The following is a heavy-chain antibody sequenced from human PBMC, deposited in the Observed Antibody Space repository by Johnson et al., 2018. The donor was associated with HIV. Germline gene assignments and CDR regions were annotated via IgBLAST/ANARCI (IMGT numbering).Heavy chain of an antibody. CDR2: IYSGGTT. V-gene: IGHV3-66*01. D-gene: IGHD6-13*01. CDR1: GITVSSNY. Sequence: VQLVESGGGVVQPGRSLRLSCAASGITVSSNYMTWVRQAQGRGLEWVSLIYSGGTTYYADSVKGRFTISRDNSKNTLYLQMNSLRAEDTAVYYCARWQQLATDAFDIWGQGTMVTVSS. J-gene: IGHJ3*02. CDR3: ARWQQLATDAFDI.